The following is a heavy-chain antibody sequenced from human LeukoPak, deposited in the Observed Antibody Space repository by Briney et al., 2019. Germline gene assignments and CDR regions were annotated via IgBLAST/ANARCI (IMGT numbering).Heavy chain of an antibody. CDR3: STGEVYSSSSVDY. D-gene: IGHD6-13*01. V-gene: IGHV1-24*01. J-gene: IGHJ4*02. Sequence: ASVKVSCKVSGYTLTELSMHWVRQAPGKGLEWMGGFDPEDGETIYAQKFQGRVTMTEDTSTDTAYMELSSVRSEDTAVYYCSTGEVYSSSSVDYWGKGTLVTVSS. CDR2: FDPEDGET. CDR1: GYTLTELS.